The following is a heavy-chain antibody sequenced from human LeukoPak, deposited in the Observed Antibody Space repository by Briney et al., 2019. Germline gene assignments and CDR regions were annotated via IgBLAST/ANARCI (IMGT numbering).Heavy chain of an antibody. D-gene: IGHD3-10*01. CDR2: ISHGGQT. V-gene: IGHV4-59*11. CDR1: GGSMSSHY. Sequence: PSETLSLTCTVSGGSMSSHYWSWVRQPPGKALEWIGYISHGGQTLSNPSLSSRVTISVDTSNNQFPLKLTSVTAADTAVYFCARATYYTSGTYYIDYFDSWGQGALVTVSS. J-gene: IGHJ4*02. CDR3: ARATYYTSGTYYIDYFDS.